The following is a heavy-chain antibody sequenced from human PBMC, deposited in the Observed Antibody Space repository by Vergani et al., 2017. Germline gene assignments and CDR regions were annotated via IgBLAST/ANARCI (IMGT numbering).Heavy chain of an antibody. CDR2: IYYSGST. J-gene: IGHJ3*02. D-gene: IGHD3-22*01. CDR3: ARGGLSYYDSSGYPFDAFDI. V-gene: IGHV4-31*03. CDR1: GGSISSGGYY. Sequence: QVQLQESGPGLVKPSQTLSLTCTVSGGSISSGGYYWSWIRQHPGKGLEWIGYIYYSGSTYYNPSLKSRVTISVDTSKNQFSLKLSSVTAADTAVYYCARGGLSYYDSSGYPFDAFDIWGQGTMVTVSS.